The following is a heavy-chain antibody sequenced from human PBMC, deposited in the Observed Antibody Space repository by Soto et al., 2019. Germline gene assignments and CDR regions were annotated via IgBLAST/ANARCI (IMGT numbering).Heavy chain of an antibody. D-gene: IGHD1-1*01. CDR1: GYTLTTYG. CDR2: ISAYNDHT. J-gene: IGHJ4*02. CDR3: ARGTYFDY. Sequence: QVQQVQSGAEVKKPGASVKVSCKAAGYTLTTYGVSWVRQAPGQGLEWVGWISAYNDHTNYAQKFQGRVTMTTDTSTSTAYMELRSLRSDDTAVYYCARGTYFDYWGQGTLVTVSS. V-gene: IGHV1-18*01.